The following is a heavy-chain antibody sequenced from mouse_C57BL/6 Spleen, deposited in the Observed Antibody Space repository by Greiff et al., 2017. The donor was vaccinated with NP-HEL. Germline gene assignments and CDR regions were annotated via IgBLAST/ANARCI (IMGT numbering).Heavy chain of an antibody. CDR1: GFTFSDAW. D-gene: IGHD2-1*01. Sequence: EVKLEESGGGLVQPGGSMKLSCAASGFTFSDAWMVWVRQSPEKGLAWVAEIRNKANNHATYYAESVKGRFTISRADSKSRVYLQMNSLRAGDTGIYYCTRDGNYDCYAMDYWGQGSSVTVSS. CDR3: TRDGNYDCYAMDY. CDR2: IRNKANNHAT. J-gene: IGHJ4*01. V-gene: IGHV6-6*01.